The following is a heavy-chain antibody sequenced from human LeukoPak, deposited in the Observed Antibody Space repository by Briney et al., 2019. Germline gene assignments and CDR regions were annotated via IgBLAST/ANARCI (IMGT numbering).Heavy chain of an antibody. CDR3: ARSSYYYDSSGYPNWFDP. Sequence: GSSVKVSCKASGGTFSSYAISWVRQAPGQGLEWMGGIIPIFGTANYAQKFQGRVTITTDESASTAYMELSSLRSEDTAVYYCARSSYYYDSSGYPNWFDPWGQGTLVTVSS. D-gene: IGHD3-22*01. CDR2: IIPIFGTA. V-gene: IGHV1-69*05. J-gene: IGHJ5*02. CDR1: GGTFSSYA.